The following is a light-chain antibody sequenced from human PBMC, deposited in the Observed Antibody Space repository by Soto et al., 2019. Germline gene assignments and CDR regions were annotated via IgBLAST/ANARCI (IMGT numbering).Light chain of an antibody. J-gene: IGLJ3*02. CDR1: SSEVGGNDY. Sequence: QSALTQPPSASGSPGQSVTISYTGASSEVGGNDYVSWYQHHPGKVPKLMIFEVNKRPSGVPHRFSGSKSGNTASLTVSGLQAQDEADYYCCSYGFAGSDYLVFGGGTKVTVL. V-gene: IGLV2-8*01. CDR3: CSYGFAGSDYLV. CDR2: EVN.